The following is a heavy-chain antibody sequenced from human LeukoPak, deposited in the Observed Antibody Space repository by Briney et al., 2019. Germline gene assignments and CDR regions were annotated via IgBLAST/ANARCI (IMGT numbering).Heavy chain of an antibody. CDR1: GGTFSSYA. V-gene: IGHV1-69*04. CDR2: IIPIFGIA. D-gene: IGHD3-3*01. Sequence: SVKVSCKASGGTFSSYAISWVRQAPGQGLEWMGRIIPIFGIANYAQKFQGRVTITADKSTSTAYMELSSLRSEDTAVYYCARDMGGYYGPIYYYYGMDVWGQGTTVTVSS. J-gene: IGHJ6*02. CDR3: ARDMGGYYGPIYYYYGMDV.